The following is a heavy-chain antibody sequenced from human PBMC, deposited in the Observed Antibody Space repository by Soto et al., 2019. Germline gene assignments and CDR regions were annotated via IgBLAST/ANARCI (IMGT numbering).Heavy chain of an antibody. J-gene: IGHJ3*02. CDR2: ISAYNGGT. D-gene: IGHD5-12*01. CDR3: AREGGYSGYLRGAFDI. CDR1: GYTFTSYG. Sequence: ASVKVSCKASGYTFTSYGISWVRQAPGQGLEWMGWISAYNGGTNYAQKFQGWVTMTRDTSISTAYMELSRLRSDDTAVYYCAREGGYSGYLRGAFDIWGQGTMVTVSS. V-gene: IGHV1-18*01.